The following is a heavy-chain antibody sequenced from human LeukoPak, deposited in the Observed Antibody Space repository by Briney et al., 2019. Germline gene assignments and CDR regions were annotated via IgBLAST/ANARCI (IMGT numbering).Heavy chain of an antibody. J-gene: IGHJ4*02. CDR1: GYTFTSYG. CDR3: ARVVYYDSSGYGENNDY. CDR2: ISAYNDNT. V-gene: IGHV1-18*01. D-gene: IGHD3-22*01. Sequence: DSVKVSCKASGYTFTSYGISWVRQAPGQGLEWMGWISAYNDNTNYAQKLQGRVTMTTDTSTSTAYMELRSLRSDDTAVYYCARVVYYDSSGYGENNDYWGQGTLVTVSS.